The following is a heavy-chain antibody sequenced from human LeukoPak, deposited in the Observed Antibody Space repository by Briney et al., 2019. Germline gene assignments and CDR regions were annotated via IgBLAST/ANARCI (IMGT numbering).Heavy chain of an antibody. Sequence: PGGSLRLSCAASGFTFSSYEMNWVRQAPGKGLVWVSRINSDGSRTHYVDSAKGRFTISRDNAKNTLFLQMNSLRAEDTAVYYCAKDGWFGSTNWFDPWGQGTLVTVSS. J-gene: IGHJ5*02. V-gene: IGHV3-74*01. CDR2: INSDGSRT. CDR1: GFTFSSYE. CDR3: AKDGWFGSTNWFDP. D-gene: IGHD3-10*01.